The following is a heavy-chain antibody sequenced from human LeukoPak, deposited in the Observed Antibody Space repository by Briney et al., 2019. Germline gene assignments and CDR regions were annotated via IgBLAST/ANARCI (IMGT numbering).Heavy chain of an antibody. Sequence: GGSLRLSCVASGLTFGTYTMNWVRQAPGKGLEWVSSITSSSTYIYYVDSVKGRFTISRDNAKNSLYLQMNSLRAEDTAVYYCARASSTVTPFDYWGQGTLVTVSS. CDR3: ARASSTVTPFDY. CDR1: GLTFGTYT. V-gene: IGHV3-21*01. D-gene: IGHD4-17*01. J-gene: IGHJ4*02. CDR2: ITSSSTYI.